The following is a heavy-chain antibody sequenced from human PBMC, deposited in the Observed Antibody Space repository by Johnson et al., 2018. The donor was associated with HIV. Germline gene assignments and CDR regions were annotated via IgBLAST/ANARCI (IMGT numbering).Heavy chain of an antibody. D-gene: IGHD3-10*01. V-gene: IGHV3-30-3*01. CDR3: ARDRGLDAFDI. CDR1: GFTFSSYA. Sequence: QVQLVESGGGVVQPGRSLRLSCAASGFTFSSYAMHWVRQAPGKGLEWVAVISYDGSNKYYADSVKGRFTISRDNSKNTLYLQMNSLGGEDAAVYYCARDRGLDAFDIWGQGTMVTVSS. CDR2: ISYDGSNK. J-gene: IGHJ3*02.